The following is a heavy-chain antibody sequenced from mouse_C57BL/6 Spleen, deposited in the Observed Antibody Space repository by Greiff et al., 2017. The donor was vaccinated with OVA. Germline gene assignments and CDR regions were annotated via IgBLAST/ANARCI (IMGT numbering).Heavy chain of an antibody. CDR1: GYTFTDYE. Sequence: VKLMESGAELVRPGASVTLSCKASGYTFTDYEMHWVKQTPVHGLEWIGAIDPETGGTAYNQKFKGKAILTADKSSSTAYMELRSLTSEDSAVYYCTRWYDYDVGYWGQGTTLTVSS. CDR3: TRWYDYDVGY. CDR2: IDPETGGT. D-gene: IGHD2-4*01. V-gene: IGHV1-15*01. J-gene: IGHJ2*01.